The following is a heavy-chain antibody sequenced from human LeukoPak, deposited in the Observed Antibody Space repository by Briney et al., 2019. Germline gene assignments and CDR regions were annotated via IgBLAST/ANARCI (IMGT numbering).Heavy chain of an antibody. CDR1: GFTFSSYA. CDR2: ISSSSSYI. D-gene: IGHD1-26*01. V-gene: IGHV3-21*01. Sequence: PGGSLRLSCAASGFTFSSYAMSWVRQAPGKGLEWVSSISSSSSYIYYADSVKGRFTISRDNAKNSLYLQMNSLRAEDTAVYYCARDLGQWEPYDYWGQGTLVTVSS. CDR3: ARDLGQWEPYDY. J-gene: IGHJ4*02.